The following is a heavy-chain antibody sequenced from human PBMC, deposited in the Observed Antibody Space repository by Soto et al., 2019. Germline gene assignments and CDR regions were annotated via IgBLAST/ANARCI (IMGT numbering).Heavy chain of an antibody. J-gene: IGHJ3*01. CDR1: GDSISSYY. CDR2: IYYSGYT. V-gene: IGHV4-59*12. CDR3: AAGPREGYCSGGSCYTGAFDF. D-gene: IGHD2-15*01. Sequence: LSLTCTVSGDSISSYYWSWIRQPPGKGLEWIGYIYYSGYTNYNPSLKSRVTISVDTSKNQFSLKLSSVTAADTAVYYCAAGPREGYCSGGSCYTGAFDFWGQGIMVTVAS.